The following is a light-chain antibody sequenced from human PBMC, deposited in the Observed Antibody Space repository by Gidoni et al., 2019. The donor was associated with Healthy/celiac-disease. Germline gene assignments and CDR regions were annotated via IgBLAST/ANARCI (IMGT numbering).Light chain of an antibody. CDR1: SLRSYY. Sequence: SSERTQDPAVSVALGQTVRITCQGDSLRSYYASWYQQKPGQAPVLVIYGKNNRPSGLPDRFSGSSSGNTASLTITGAQAEDEADYYCNSRDSSGNHLRVFGGGTKLTVL. CDR2: GKN. V-gene: IGLV3-19*01. CDR3: NSRDSSGNHLRV. J-gene: IGLJ3*02.